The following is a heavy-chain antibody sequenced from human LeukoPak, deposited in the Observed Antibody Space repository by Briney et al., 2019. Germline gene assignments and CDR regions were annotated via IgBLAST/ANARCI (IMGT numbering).Heavy chain of an antibody. CDR1: GFTFSSYA. D-gene: IGHD3-9*01. CDR2: ISSNGGST. CDR3: AREGILTGYDY. J-gene: IGHJ4*02. V-gene: IGHV3-64*01. Sequence: PGGSLRLSCAASGFTFSSYAMHWVRQAPGKGLEYVSAISSNGGSTYYANSVKGRFTISRDNAKNSLYLQMNSLRAEDTALYHCAREGILTGYDYWGQGTLVTVSS.